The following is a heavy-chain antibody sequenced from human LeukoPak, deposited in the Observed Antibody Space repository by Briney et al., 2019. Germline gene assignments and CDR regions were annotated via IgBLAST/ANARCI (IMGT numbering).Heavy chain of an antibody. V-gene: IGHV4-4*02. CDR3: ARDCRGLTTTARSFDY. CDR1: GGSISSSNW. Sequence: SATLSLTCAVSGGSISSSNWGSWVRQPPGRGLEWIGEMYHSGSTKHNPSLKSRVTISVDKSTNQFSLKLSSVTAADTAVYNCARDCRGLTTTARSFDYWGQGTLVTVSS. J-gene: IGHJ4*02. D-gene: IGHD4-17*01. CDR2: MYHSGST.